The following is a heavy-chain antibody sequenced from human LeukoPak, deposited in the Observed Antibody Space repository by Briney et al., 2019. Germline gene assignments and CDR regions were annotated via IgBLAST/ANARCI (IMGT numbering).Heavy chain of an antibody. V-gene: IGHV1-69*05. J-gene: IGHJ6*03. CDR3: ARANGYSSRTITSYYYYMDV. D-gene: IGHD6-13*01. CDR1: GGTFSSYA. CDR2: IIPIFGTA. Sequence: GASVKVSCKASGGTFSSYAISWVRQAPGQGLEWMGGIIPIFGTANYAQKFQGRVTMTRDMSTSTVYMELSSLRSEDTAVYYCARANGYSSRTITSYYYYMDVWGKGTTVTVSS.